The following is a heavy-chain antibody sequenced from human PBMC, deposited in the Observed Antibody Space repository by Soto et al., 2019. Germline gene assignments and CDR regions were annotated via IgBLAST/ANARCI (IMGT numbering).Heavy chain of an antibody. J-gene: IGHJ6*02. CDR1: GFTFSSYG. CDR2: ISYDGSNK. Sequence: GGSLRLSCAASGFTFSSYGMHWVRQAPGKGLEWVAVISYDGSNKYYADSVKGRFTISRDNSKNTLYLQMNSLRAEDTAVYYCAKAPLDVITMIVGADYYGMDVWGQGTTVTVSS. D-gene: IGHD3-22*01. CDR3: AKAPLDVITMIVGADYYGMDV. V-gene: IGHV3-30*18.